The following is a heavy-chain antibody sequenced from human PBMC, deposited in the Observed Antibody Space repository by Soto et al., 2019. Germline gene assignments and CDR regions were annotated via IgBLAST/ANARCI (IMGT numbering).Heavy chain of an antibody. J-gene: IGHJ4*02. Sequence: GGSLRLSCAASGFTFSSYAMSWVRQAPGKGLEWVSAISGSGGSTYYADSVKGRFTISRDNSKNTLYLQMNSLRAEDTAVYYCAKDQLHCSSTSCYLYYFDYWGQGTLVTVSS. CDR3: AKDQLHCSSTSCYLYYFDY. D-gene: IGHD2-2*01. V-gene: IGHV3-23*01. CDR1: GFTFSSYA. CDR2: ISGSGGST.